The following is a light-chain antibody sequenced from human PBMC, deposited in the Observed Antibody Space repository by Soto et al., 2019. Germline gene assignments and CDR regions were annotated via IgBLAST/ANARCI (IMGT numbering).Light chain of an antibody. CDR3: SSYTNINTRI. J-gene: IGLJ2*01. Sequence: QSVLTQPASVSGSPGQSITISCTGNSSDVGGYNYVSWYQQYPGKAPKLMIYDVSNRPSGVSNRFSGSKSGNTASLTVSGLQAEDEADYYCSSYTNINTRIFGGGTKLTVL. CDR2: DVS. V-gene: IGLV2-14*01. CDR1: SSDVGGYNY.